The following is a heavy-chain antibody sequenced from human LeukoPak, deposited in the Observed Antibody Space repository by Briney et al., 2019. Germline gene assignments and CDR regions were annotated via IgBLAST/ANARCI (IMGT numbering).Heavy chain of an antibody. V-gene: IGHV1-46*01. D-gene: IGHD3-16*01. Sequence: ASVKVSCKTSGYTFTSYYIHWVRQAPGQGLEWMGIINPSGGSTSYAQKFQGRVTMTTDTSTSTAYMELRSLRSDDTAVYYCAKGGGPFDYWGQGTLVTVSS. CDR2: INPSGGST. J-gene: IGHJ4*02. CDR3: AKGGGPFDY. CDR1: GYTFTSYY.